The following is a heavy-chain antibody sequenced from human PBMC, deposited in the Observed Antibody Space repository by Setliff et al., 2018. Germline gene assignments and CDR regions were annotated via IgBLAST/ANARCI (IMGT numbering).Heavy chain of an antibody. CDR3: ARHKVIKKEFIRLTWFDP. V-gene: IGHV4-39*01. CDR1: GGSIRGSYYY. J-gene: IGHJ5*02. CDR2: IYYNGST. D-gene: IGHD3-10*01. Sequence: SETLSLTCTVSGGSIRGSYYYWGWIRQPPGKGLEWIGSIYYNGSTHFNPSLKSRVAISVDTSKNLLSLNLNSVTAADTAVYYCARHKVIKKEFIRLTWFDPWGQGTPVTVSS.